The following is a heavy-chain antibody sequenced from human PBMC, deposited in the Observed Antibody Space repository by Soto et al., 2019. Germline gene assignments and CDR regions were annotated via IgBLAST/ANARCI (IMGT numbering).Heavy chain of an antibody. CDR1: GYAFTTYG. J-gene: IGHJ4*02. CDR3: TRGTHGDY. CDR2: ISAYNGNT. Sequence: QVHLVQSGAEVKKPGASVKVSCQGSGYAFTTYGITWVRQAPGQGLEWMGWISAYNGNTNYAQKLPGRVTVTRDTSTSTAYMELSSLTYDATAVYYSTRGTHGDYWGQGALVTVSS. V-gene: IGHV1-18*01. D-gene: IGHD1-26*01.